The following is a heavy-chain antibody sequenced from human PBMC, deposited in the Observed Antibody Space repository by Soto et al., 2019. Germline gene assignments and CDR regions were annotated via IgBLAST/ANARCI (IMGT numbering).Heavy chain of an antibody. D-gene: IGHD3-3*01. V-gene: IGHV4-30-4*01. CDR2: IYYSGST. Sequence: TVSLTCTVSGGSIRIGDSSWSLIRQPPGKGLEWIGHIYYSGSTYYNPSLESRVSISVDTSKNQFSLKLSSVTAADTAVYYCARVLGSHYDFWGQGTLVTVSS. CDR1: GGSIRIGDSS. CDR3: ARVLGSHYDF. J-gene: IGHJ4*02.